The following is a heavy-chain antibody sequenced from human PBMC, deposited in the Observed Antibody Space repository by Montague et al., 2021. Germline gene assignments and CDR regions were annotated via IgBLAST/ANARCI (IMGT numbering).Heavy chain of an antibody. Sequence: SRRLSCAASGFPFSSFGMNWVRQAPGKGLEWVSYITSSSSTKDYADSVKGRFTISRDNAKNSLYLQMNSLRDEDTAVYYCARGRGYSQGYWGQGTLVTVSS. CDR3: ARGRGYSQGY. J-gene: IGHJ4*02. D-gene: IGHD5-18*01. CDR1: GFPFSSFG. CDR2: ITSSSSTK. V-gene: IGHV3-48*02.